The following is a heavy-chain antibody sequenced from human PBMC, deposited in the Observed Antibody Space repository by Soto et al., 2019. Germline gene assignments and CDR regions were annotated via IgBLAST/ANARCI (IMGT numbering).Heavy chain of an antibody. CDR3: ARLNYGNFDY. Sequence: SETLSLTCTVSGGSISSYYWSWIRQPPGKGLEWIGYIYYSGSTNCNPSLKSRVTISVDTSKNQFSLKLSSVTAADTAVYYCARLNYGNFDYWGQATLVTVSS. CDR2: IYYSGST. D-gene: IGHD1-7*01. CDR1: GGSISSYY. J-gene: IGHJ4*02. V-gene: IGHV4-59*08.